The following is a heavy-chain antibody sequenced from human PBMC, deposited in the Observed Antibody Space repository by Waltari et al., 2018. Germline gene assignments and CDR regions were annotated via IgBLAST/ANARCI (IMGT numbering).Heavy chain of an antibody. CDR2: VYYNGKV. J-gene: IGHJ4*02. Sequence: QLQLQESGPRLVKSPEPLSLTCTVSGGSITTSTLSWAWIRQTPGKGSEWIGSVYYNGKVYYNPSLESRVTMSVDTSKNHFSLDLESVTTPDTSIYFCARSFGGSGSYKFDFWGQGILVTVSS. V-gene: IGHV4-39*02. CDR1: GGSITTSTLS. D-gene: IGHD3-10*01. CDR3: ARSFGGSGSYKFDF.